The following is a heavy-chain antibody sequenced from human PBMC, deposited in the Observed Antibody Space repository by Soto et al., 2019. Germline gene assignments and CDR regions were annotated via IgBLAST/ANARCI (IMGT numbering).Heavy chain of an antibody. CDR2: ISGSGGST. V-gene: IGHV3-23*01. Sequence: GGSLRLSCAASGFTFSSYASIWIRQAPGKGLEWVSAISGSGGSTYYADSVKGRFTISRDNSKNTLYLQMNSLRAEDTAVYYCAKGYPIAVARSYFDYWGQGTLVTVSS. D-gene: IGHD6-19*01. J-gene: IGHJ4*02. CDR1: GFTFSSYA. CDR3: AKGYPIAVARSYFDY.